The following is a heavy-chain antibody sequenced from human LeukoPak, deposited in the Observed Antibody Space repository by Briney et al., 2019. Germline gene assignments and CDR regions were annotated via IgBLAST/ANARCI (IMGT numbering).Heavy chain of an antibody. CDR3: AKDRDYSSSWPRYYFDY. J-gene: IGHJ4*02. CDR1: GFTFSNYG. CDR2: IRYDGSSK. V-gene: IGHV3-30*02. D-gene: IGHD6-13*01. Sequence: GGSLRLSCAASGFTFSNYGMHWVRQAPGKGLEWVAFIRYDGSSKYYADSVKGRFTISRDNSKNTLYLQMNSLRVEDTAAYYCAKDRDYSSSWPRYYFDYWGQGTLVTVSS.